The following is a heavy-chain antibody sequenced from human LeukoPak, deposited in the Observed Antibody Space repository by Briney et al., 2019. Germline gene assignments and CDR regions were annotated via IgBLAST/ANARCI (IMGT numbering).Heavy chain of an antibody. J-gene: IGHJ4*02. CDR3: ARDRGRRFGELFPSY. V-gene: IGHV1-2*02. D-gene: IGHD3-10*01. CDR2: INPNSGGT. Sequence: ASVKVSCKASGYTFTGYYMHWVRQAPGQGLEWMGWINPNSGGTNYAQKFQGRVTMTRDTSISTAYMELNSLRVEDTAVYYCARDRGRRFGELFPSYWGQGTLVTVSS. CDR1: GYTFTGYY.